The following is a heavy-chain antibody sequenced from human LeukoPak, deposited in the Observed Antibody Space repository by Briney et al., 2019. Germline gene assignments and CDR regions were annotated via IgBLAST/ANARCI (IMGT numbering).Heavy chain of an antibody. D-gene: IGHD1-26*01. Sequence: GGSLRLSFAASGFPFSSYAMAWVRQAPGRGLGWVSAISGSGGSTYYADSVKGRFTISRDNSKNTLYLQMNSLRAEDTAVYYCAKDRIVGATGGGYYFDYWGQGTLVTVSS. CDR1: GFPFSSYA. J-gene: IGHJ4*02. CDR3: AKDRIVGATGGGYYFDY. V-gene: IGHV3-23*01. CDR2: ISGSGGST.